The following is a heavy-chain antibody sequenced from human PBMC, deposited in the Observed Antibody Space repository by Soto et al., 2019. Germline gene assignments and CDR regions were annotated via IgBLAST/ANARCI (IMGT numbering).Heavy chain of an antibody. Sequence: EVQLVESGGGLVQPGGSLRLSCAASGFTFSSYWMSWVRQAPGKGLEWVANIKQDGSEKYYVDSVKGRFTISRDNVKNSLYLQMNSLRAEDTAVYYCARAGVVVVAANLFDYWGQGTLVTVSS. V-gene: IGHV3-7*01. D-gene: IGHD2-15*01. J-gene: IGHJ4*02. CDR2: IKQDGSEK. CDR3: ARAGVVVVAANLFDY. CDR1: GFTFSSYW.